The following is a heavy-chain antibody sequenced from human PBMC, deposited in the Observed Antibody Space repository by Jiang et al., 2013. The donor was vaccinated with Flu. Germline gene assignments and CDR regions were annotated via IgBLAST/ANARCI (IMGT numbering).Heavy chain of an antibody. J-gene: IGHJ6*02. CDR1: GGSISSYY. CDR3: ASGDFPGMDV. Sequence: TVSGGSISSYYWSWIRQPPGKGLEWIGYIITVGSTNXNPSLKSRVTXSVDTSKNQFSLKLSSVTAADTAVYYCASGDFPGMDVWGQGTTVTVSS. V-gene: IGHV4-59*01. D-gene: IGHD3-10*01. CDR2: IITVGST.